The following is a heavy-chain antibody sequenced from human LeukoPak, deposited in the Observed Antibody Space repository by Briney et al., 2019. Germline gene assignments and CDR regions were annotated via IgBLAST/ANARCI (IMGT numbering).Heavy chain of an antibody. CDR2: ISKSSSYI. D-gene: IGHD6-6*01. CDR3: ARGREGIAARWWVEEPRWYFFDP. J-gene: IGHJ5*02. V-gene: IGHV3-21*01. CDR1: GFTFSSYT. Sequence: PGGSLRLSCAASGFTFSSYTMNWVRQAPGKGLEWVSSISKSSSYIYYADSVTGRFTISRDNAMNSLDLQMNSLRAEDTAVYYCARGREGIAARWWVEEPRWYFFDPWGQGTLVTVSS.